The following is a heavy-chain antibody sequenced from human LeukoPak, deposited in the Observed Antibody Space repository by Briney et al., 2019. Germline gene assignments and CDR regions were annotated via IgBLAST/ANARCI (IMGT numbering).Heavy chain of an antibody. CDR1: GGSISSYY. V-gene: IGHV4-59*12. CDR3: ARGRDFWSGPKRVYVY. Sequence: SETLSLTCTVSGGSISSYYWSWIRQPPGKGLEWIGYIYYSGSTNYNPSLKSRVTISVDTSKNQFSLKLSSVTAADTAVYYCARGRDFWSGPKRVYVYWGQGTLVTVSS. J-gene: IGHJ4*02. D-gene: IGHD3-3*01. CDR2: IYYSGST.